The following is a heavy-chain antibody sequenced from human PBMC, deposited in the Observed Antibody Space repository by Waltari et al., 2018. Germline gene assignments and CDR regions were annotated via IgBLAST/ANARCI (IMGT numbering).Heavy chain of an antibody. CDR3: AKRPDWKSVFGH. Sequence: WSCIRQPPGKGLVCLGGISNSGSSYYNPSLTSRVTMSFDTSKNLLSLRLTSVTAADTAIYYWAKRPDWKSVFGHWGHGTLVTVSS. CDR2: ISNSGSS. V-gene: IGHV4-39*01. J-gene: IGHJ1*01. D-gene: IGHD1-1*01.